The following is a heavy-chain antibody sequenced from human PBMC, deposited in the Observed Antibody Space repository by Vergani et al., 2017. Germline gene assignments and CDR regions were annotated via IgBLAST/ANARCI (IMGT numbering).Heavy chain of an antibody. CDR2: IKHSGRT. CDR1: GGSFSGYY. Sequence: QVQLQQWGAGLLKPSETLSLTCAVHGGSFSGYYWSWIREPPGKGLEWIGEIKHSGRTNYNPSLKSRVTISVDTSKNQFSLKLSSVTAADTAVYYCARVTGGNSGNFDYWGQGTLVTVSS. J-gene: IGHJ4*02. D-gene: IGHD4-23*01. CDR3: ARVTGGNSGNFDY. V-gene: IGHV4-34*01.